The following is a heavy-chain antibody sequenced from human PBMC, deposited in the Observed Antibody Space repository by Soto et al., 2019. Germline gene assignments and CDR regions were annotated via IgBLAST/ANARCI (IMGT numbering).Heavy chain of an antibody. Sequence: ASVKVSCKASGYTFTSYGISWVRQAPGQGLEWMGWISAYNGNTNYAQKLQGRVTMTTDTSTSTAYMELRSLRSDDTAVYYCGIWGSFCDSSPHRALYGMDVWGQGTSVTVSS. CDR3: GIWGSFCDSSPHRALYGMDV. J-gene: IGHJ6*02. CDR1: GYTFTSYG. V-gene: IGHV1-18*01. CDR2: ISAYNGNT. D-gene: IGHD3-16*01.